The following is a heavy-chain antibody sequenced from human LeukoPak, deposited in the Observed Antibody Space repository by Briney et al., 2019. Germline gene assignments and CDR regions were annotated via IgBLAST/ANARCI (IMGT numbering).Heavy chain of an antibody. CDR1: GDSVSSNSAA. Sequence: SQTLSLTGAISGDSVSSNSAAWNWIRQSPSRGLEWQRRTYYTSKWHNDYAVSVKSRITINPDTSKNQFSLQLNYVAPEDTAVYYCARDRPGYYYYSMDVWGKGTPVTVSS. V-gene: IGHV6-1*01. J-gene: IGHJ6*04. CDR3: ARDRPGYYYYSMDV. CDR2: TYYTSKWHN.